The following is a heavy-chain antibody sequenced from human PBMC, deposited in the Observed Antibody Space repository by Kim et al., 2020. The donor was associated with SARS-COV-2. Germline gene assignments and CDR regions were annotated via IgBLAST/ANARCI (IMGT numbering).Heavy chain of an antibody. Sequence: GGSLRLSCAASGFTFSNYWMTWVRQAPGKGLEWVANIKQDGSSIYYVDSVKGRFTISRDNAKSSLYLQMNPLRAEDTAVYYCGRLTYSSSWYADCWGQGTLVTVSS. CDR3: GRLTYSSSWYADC. CDR1: GFTFSNYW. J-gene: IGHJ4*02. V-gene: IGHV3-7*03. CDR2: IKQDGSSI. D-gene: IGHD6-13*01.